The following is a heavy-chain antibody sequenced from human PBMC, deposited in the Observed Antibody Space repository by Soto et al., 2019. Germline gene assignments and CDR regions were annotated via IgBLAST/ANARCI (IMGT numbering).Heavy chain of an antibody. Sequence: QVQLVQSGAEVKKPGASVKVSCKASGYTFTSYDINWVRQATGQGLEWMGWMNPNSGNTGYAQKFEARVTMARSTSISTASMEPSSLKSADTAVDYCASEKTSYGMDVWGQGTTVTVSS. CDR3: ASEKTSYGMDV. CDR1: GYTFTSYD. CDR2: MNPNSGNT. J-gene: IGHJ6*02. V-gene: IGHV1-8*01.